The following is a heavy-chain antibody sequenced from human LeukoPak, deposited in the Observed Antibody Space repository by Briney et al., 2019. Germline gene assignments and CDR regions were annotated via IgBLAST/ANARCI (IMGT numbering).Heavy chain of an antibody. Sequence: PGGSLRLSCAASGFTFSDYYMSWIRQAPGKGLEGVSYISSSGSTIYYADSVKGRFTISRDNVKNSLYLQMNSLRAEDTAVYYCARDQFISQGSYYSGAFDIWGQGTMVTVSS. CDR2: ISSSGSTI. CDR3: ARDQFISQGSYYSGAFDI. V-gene: IGHV3-11*01. CDR1: GFTFSDYY. D-gene: IGHD1-26*01. J-gene: IGHJ3*02.